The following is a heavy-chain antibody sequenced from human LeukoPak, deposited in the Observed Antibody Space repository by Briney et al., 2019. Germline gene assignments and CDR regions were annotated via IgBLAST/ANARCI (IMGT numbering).Heavy chain of an antibody. J-gene: IGHJ4*02. CDR2: ISAYNGNT. Sequence: GASVKVSCKASGYTFTSYGISWVRQAPGQGLEWMGWISAYNGNTNYAQKLQGRVTMTTDTSTSTAYVELRSLRSDDTAVYYCARDDLLWDPSDYWGQGTLVTVSS. CDR3: ARDDLLWDPSDY. D-gene: IGHD3-10*01. CDR1: GYTFTSYG. V-gene: IGHV1-18*01.